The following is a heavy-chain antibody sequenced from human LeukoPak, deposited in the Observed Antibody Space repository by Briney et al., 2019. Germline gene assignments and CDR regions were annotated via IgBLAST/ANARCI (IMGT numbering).Heavy chain of an antibody. J-gene: IGHJ5*02. D-gene: IGHD3-3*01. Sequence: SETLSLTCTVSGYSISSGYYWSWIRRPPGKGLEWIGEINHSGSTNYNPSLKSRVTISVDTSKNQFSLKLSSVTAADTAVYYCARVPRTYYDFWSGYYTYGWFDPWGQGTLVTVSS. CDR3: ARVPRTYYDFWSGYYTYGWFDP. V-gene: IGHV4-38-2*02. CDR2: INHSGST. CDR1: GYSISSGYY.